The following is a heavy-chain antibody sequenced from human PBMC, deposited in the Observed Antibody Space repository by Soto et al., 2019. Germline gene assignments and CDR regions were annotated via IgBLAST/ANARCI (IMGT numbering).Heavy chain of an antibody. CDR3: AKDQYDFWSGYYVFYYGMDV. CDR2: ISYDGSNK. V-gene: IGHV3-30*18. CDR1: GFTFSSYG. J-gene: IGHJ6*02. Sequence: PGGSLRLSCAASGFTFSSYGMHWVRRAPGKGLEWVAVISYDGSNKYYADSVKGRFTISRDNSKNTLYLQMNSLRAEDTAVYYCAKDQYDFWSGYYVFYYGMDVWGQGTTVTVS. D-gene: IGHD3-3*01.